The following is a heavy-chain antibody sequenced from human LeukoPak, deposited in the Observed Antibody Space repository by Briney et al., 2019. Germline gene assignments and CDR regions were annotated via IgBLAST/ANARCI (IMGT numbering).Heavy chain of an antibody. CDR3: ARQRF. J-gene: IGHJ4*02. V-gene: IGHV3-7*01. D-gene: IGHD5-24*01. CDR2: IKEDGSQA. Sequence: QSGGSLRLSCVGSGFTFSSYWMSWVRQAPGKGLEWVANIKEDGSQAYYVDSVKGRFTISRDNAKNSLYLQMNCLRDEDTAVYYFARQRFRGQGTLVTVSS. CDR1: GFTFSSYW.